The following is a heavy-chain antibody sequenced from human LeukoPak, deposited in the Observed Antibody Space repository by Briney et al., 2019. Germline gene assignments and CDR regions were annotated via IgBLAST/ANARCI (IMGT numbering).Heavy chain of an antibody. D-gene: IGHD3-3*01. J-gene: IGHJ4*02. CDR3: AKDKRFLEWLPDY. CDR1: GFTFSSYA. CDR2: ISGSGGST. V-gene: IGHV3-23*01. Sequence: GGSLRLPCAASGFTFSSYAMSWVRQAPGKGLEWGSAISGSGGSTYYADSVKGRFTISRDNSKNTLYLQMNSLRAEDTAVYYCAKDKRFLEWLPDYWGQGTLVTVSS.